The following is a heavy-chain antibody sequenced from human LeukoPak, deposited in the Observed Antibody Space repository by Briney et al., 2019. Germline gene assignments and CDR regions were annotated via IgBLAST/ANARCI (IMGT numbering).Heavy chain of an antibody. CDR1: GGSISSYY. Sequence: SETLSPTCTVSGGSISSYYWNWIRQSPSRGLEWLGRTYYRSKWYNDYAVSVKSRITINPDTSKNQFSLQLNSVTPEDTAVYYCAREAMVRGVIIPVWFDPWGQGTLVTVSS. D-gene: IGHD3-10*01. CDR2: TYYRSKWYN. CDR3: AREAMVRGVIIPVWFDP. V-gene: IGHV6-1*01. J-gene: IGHJ5*02.